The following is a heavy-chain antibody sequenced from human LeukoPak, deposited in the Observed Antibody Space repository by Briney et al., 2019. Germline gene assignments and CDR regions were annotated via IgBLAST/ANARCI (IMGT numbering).Heavy chain of an antibody. V-gene: IGHV4-59*01. Sequence: SETLSLTCTVSGGSISSYYGGWIRQPPGEGLEGSGYIYYSGSTNYNPSLKSRVTISVDTSKNQFSLKLSSVTAADTAVYYCARGPLGRWVTIDYWGQGALVTVSS. D-gene: IGHD4-23*01. CDR3: ARGPLGRWVTIDY. CDR2: IYYSGST. CDR1: GGSISSYY. J-gene: IGHJ4*02.